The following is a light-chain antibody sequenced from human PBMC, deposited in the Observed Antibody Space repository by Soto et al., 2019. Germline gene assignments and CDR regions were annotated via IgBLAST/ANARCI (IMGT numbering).Light chain of an antibody. V-gene: IGLV2-8*01. CDR3: SSHTSSTYWV. CDR2: EVS. CDR1: SSDVGAYNY. J-gene: IGLJ3*02. Sequence: QSALTQPPSASGSPGQSVTISCTGTSSDVGAYNYVSWYQQHPGKAPKLMIYEVSKRPSGVPDRFSGSKSGNTASLTVSGLQAEDEADYYCSSHTSSTYWVFGTGTKVTVL.